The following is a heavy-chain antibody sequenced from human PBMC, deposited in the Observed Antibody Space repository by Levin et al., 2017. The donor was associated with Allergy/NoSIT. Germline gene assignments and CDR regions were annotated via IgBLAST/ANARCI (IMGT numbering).Heavy chain of an antibody. CDR1: GFTFSSYG. Sequence: RGESLKISCAASGFTFSSYGMHWVRQAPGKGLEWVAVISYDGSNKYYADSVKGRFTISRDNSKNTLYLQMNSLRAEDTAVYYCAKASRILTGYGDAFDIWGQGTMVTVSS. V-gene: IGHV3-30*18. J-gene: IGHJ3*02. CDR2: ISYDGSNK. CDR3: AKASRILTGYGDAFDI. D-gene: IGHD3-9*01.